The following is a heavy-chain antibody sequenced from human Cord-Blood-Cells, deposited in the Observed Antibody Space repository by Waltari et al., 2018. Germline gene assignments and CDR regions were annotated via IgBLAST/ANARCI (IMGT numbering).Heavy chain of an antibody. CDR1: GYTFTGYY. CDR2: INPNSGGT. V-gene: IGHV1-2*02. D-gene: IGHD6-19*01. J-gene: IGHJ4*02. CDR3: ASRPVAGIDY. Sequence: QVQLVQSGAEVKKPGASVKVSCKASGYTFTGYYMHWVRQAPGQGLEWMGWINPNSGGTNYAKKFQGRVTMTRDTSISTAYMELSRLRSDDTAVYYCASRPVAGIDYWGQGTLVTVSS.